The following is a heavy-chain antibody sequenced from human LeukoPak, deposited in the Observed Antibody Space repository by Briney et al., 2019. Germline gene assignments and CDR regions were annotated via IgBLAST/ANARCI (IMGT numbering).Heavy chain of an antibody. CDR2: INHSGST. V-gene: IGHV4-34*01. Sequence: SETLSLTCAVYGGSFSGYYWGWIRQPPGKGLEWIGEINHSGSTNYNPSLKSRVTISVDTSKNQFSLKLSSGTAADTAVYYCARVRGNRGKYFDYWGQGTLVTVSS. J-gene: IGHJ4*02. CDR3: ARVRGNRGKYFDY. D-gene: IGHD3-16*01. CDR1: GGSFSGYY.